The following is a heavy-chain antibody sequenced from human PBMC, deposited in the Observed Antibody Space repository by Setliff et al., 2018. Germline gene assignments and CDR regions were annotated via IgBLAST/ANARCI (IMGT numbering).Heavy chain of an antibody. CDR3: ARTMYSSSWYGAFDI. J-gene: IGHJ3*02. V-gene: IGHV4-31*03. Sequence: SETLSLTCTVSGGSISSGGYYWSWIRQHPGKGLEWIGYIYYSGSTYYNPSLKSRVTISVDTSQNQISLKLSSVTAADTAVYYCARTMYSSSWYGAFDIWGQGTMVTVSS. CDR1: GGSISSGGYY. D-gene: IGHD6-13*01. CDR2: IYYSGST.